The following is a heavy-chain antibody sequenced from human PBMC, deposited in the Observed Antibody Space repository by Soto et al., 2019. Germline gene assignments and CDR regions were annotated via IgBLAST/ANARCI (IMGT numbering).Heavy chain of an antibody. CDR1: GFTFSSYA. Sequence: GGSLRLSWAASGFTFSSYAMHWVRQAPGKGLEWVAVISYDGSNKYYADSVKGRFTISRDNSKNTLYLQMNSLRAEDTAVYYCARDLGIVVVDAFDIWGQGTIVTVSS. CDR2: ISYDGSNK. J-gene: IGHJ3*02. V-gene: IGHV3-30-3*01. D-gene: IGHD1-26*01. CDR3: ARDLGIVVVDAFDI.